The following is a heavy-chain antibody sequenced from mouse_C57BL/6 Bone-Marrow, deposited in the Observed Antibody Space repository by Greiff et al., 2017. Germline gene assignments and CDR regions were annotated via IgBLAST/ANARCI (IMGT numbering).Heavy chain of an antibody. V-gene: IGHV1-74*01. CDR2: IHPSDSDT. CDR1: GYTFTSYW. CDR3: ALYYSNPYAMDY. J-gene: IGHJ4*01. D-gene: IGHD2-5*01. Sequence: QVQLQQPGAELVKPGASVKVSCKASGYTFTSYWMHWVKQRPGQGLEWIGRIHPSDSDTNYNHKFKGKATLTVDKSSSTAYMQLSSLTSEDSAVYYCALYYSNPYAMDYWGQGTSVTVSS.